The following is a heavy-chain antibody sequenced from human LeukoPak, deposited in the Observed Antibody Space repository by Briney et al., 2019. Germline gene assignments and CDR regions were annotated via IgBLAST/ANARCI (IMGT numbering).Heavy chain of an antibody. CDR3: ARAPVKVAVAGIYYFDY. Sequence: GGSLRLSCAASGFTFGSYSMNWVRQAPGKGLEWVSSISSSSSYIYYADSVKGRFTISRDNAKNSLYLQMNSLRAEDTAVYYCARAPVKVAVAGIYYFDYWGQGTLVTVSS. CDR2: ISSSSSYI. J-gene: IGHJ4*02. D-gene: IGHD6-19*01. CDR1: GFTFGSYS. V-gene: IGHV3-21*01.